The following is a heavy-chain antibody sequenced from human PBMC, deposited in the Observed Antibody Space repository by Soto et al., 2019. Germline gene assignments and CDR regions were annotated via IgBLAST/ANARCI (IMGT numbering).Heavy chain of an antibody. CDR2: INHSGST. CDR3: ARVTAWLDYYGSGSRAYGMDV. J-gene: IGHJ6*02. D-gene: IGHD3-10*01. Sequence: SETLSLTCAVYGWSFSGYYWSWIRQPPGKGLEWIGEINHSGSTNHNPSLKSRVTISVDTSKNQFSLKLSSVTAADTAVYYCARVTAWLDYYGSGSRAYGMDVWGQGTTVTVSS. V-gene: IGHV4-34*01. CDR1: GWSFSGYY.